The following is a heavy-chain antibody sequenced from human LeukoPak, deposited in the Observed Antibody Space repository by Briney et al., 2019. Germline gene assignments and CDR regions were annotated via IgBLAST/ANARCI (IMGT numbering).Heavy chain of an antibody. Sequence: SETLSLTCAVYGGSFSGYYWSWIRQPPGKGLEWIGEINHSGSTNYNPSLKSRVTISVDTSKNQFSLKLSSVTAVDTAVYYCARASDGEPYYFDYWGQGTLVTVSS. J-gene: IGHJ4*02. CDR1: GGSFSGYY. CDR3: ARASDGEPYYFDY. V-gene: IGHV4-34*01. D-gene: IGHD4-17*01. CDR2: INHSGST.